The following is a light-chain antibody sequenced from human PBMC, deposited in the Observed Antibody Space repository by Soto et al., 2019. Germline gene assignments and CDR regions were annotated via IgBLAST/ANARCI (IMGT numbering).Light chain of an antibody. CDR1: SSDVGSYNF. CDR3: CSYAGSSTPYV. CDR2: EVI. Sequence: QSALTQPASVSGSPGQSITISCTGTSSDVGSYNFVSWYQQHPGKAPKLMIYEVIRRPSGVSNRFSGSKSGNTASLAISGLQAEDEADYYCCSYAGSSTPYVFGTVTKLTVL. V-gene: IGLV2-23*02. J-gene: IGLJ1*01.